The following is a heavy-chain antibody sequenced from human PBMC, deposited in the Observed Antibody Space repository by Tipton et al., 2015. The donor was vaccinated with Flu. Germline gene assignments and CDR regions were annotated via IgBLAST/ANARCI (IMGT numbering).Heavy chain of an antibody. CDR1: GGSISTFY. Sequence: TLSLTCTVSGGSISTFYWTWIRQPPGKGLEWIGYIYYGGNTNYNPSLKSRVTISVDTSKNQFPLRLSSVTAADTAVYYCARRDYSNYVSEPKNWFDPGGQGTLVTVPS. CDR3: ARRDYSNYVSEPKNWFDP. J-gene: IGHJ5*02. V-gene: IGHV4-59*08. CDR2: IYYGGNT. D-gene: IGHD4-11*01.